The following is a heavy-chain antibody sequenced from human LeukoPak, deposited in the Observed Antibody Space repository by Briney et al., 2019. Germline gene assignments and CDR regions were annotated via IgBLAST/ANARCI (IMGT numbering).Heavy chain of an antibody. CDR1: GFTFDDYG. V-gene: IGHV3-20*04. D-gene: IGHD4-11*01. CDR2: INWNGGST. Sequence: GGSLRLSCAASGFTFDDYGMSWVRQAPGKGLESVSGINWNGGSTGYADSVKGRFTISRDNAKNSLYLQMNSLRAEDTALYYCARGDTVTTWRYFDLWGRGTLVTVSS. J-gene: IGHJ2*01. CDR3: ARGDTVTTWRYFDL.